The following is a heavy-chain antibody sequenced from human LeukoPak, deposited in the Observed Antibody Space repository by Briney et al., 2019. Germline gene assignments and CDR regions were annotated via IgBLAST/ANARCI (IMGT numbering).Heavy chain of an antibody. V-gene: IGHV1-46*01. CDR3: ATSISRYSSSWEFYY. Sequence: ASVKVSCKAFGYTFTGYWMHWVRQAPGQGPEWMGVISPSGGSTIYAQKFKGRVTLTRDMSTSTAYMELRSLRSDDTAVYYCATSISRYSSSWEFYYWGQGTLVTVSS. J-gene: IGHJ4*02. CDR2: ISPSGGST. D-gene: IGHD6-13*01. CDR1: GYTFTGYW.